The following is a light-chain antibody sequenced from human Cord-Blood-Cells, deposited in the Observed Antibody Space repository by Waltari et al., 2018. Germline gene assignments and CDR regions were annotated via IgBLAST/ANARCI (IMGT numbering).Light chain of an antibody. CDR2: LGS. V-gene: IGKV2-28*01. Sequence: DIVMTQSPLSLPVTPGEPASIPCRSSQSLLHSNGYNYLDRYLQKPGQSPQLLIYLGSNRASGVPDRFSGSGSGTDFTLKISRVEAEDVGVYYCMQALQTPPTFGQGTKVEIK. CDR3: MQALQTPPT. CDR1: QSLLHSNGYNY. J-gene: IGKJ1*01.